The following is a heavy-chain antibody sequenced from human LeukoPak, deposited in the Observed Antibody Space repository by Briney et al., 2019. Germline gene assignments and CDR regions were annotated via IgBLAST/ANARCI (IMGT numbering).Heavy chain of an antibody. J-gene: IGHJ4*02. CDR1: GGSFDDYY. CDR3: ARGRDRSKAGDH. D-gene: IGHD5-24*01. V-gene: IGHV4-34*01. Sequence: PSETLSLTCAVYGGSFDDYYCSWLRQPPGKGLEWIGEIHPSGIFYYNSSLLSRVTISIDTSRSQFSLRLTSVTVADTAFYYCARGRDRSKAGDHWGQGSLVTVSS. CDR2: IHPSGIF.